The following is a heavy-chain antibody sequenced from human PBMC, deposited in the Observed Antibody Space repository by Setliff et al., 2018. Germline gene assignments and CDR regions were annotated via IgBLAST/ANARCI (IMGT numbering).Heavy chain of an antibody. Sequence: SETLSPTCIVSGGSISSATSYWNWIRQPAGKELEWIGRIYAIRSTNYNPSLKSRFTISLDTSNNQFSLKLSSVTAADTAVYYCARGSTMIQGVRLYYHGLDVWGQGTTVTVSS. CDR1: GGSISSATSY. CDR2: IYAIRST. J-gene: IGHJ6*02. D-gene: IGHD3-10*01. V-gene: IGHV4-61*02. CDR3: ARGSTMIQGVRLYYHGLDV.